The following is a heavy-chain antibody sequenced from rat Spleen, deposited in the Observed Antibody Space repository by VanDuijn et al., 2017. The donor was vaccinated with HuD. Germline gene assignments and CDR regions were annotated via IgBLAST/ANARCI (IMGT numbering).Heavy chain of an antibody. J-gene: IGHJ2*01. CDR2: ISYDGSST. V-gene: IGHV5-29*01. D-gene: IGHD3-1*01. Sequence: EVQLVESNGGLVQPGRSLKLSCAASGFTFSDYFMAWVRQAPTKGLEWVATISYDGSSTYYRDSVKGRFTISRDNAKSTLYLQMDSLRSEDTATYYCATHVPLRGWGQGVMVTVSS. CDR3: ATHVPLRG. CDR1: GFTFSDYF.